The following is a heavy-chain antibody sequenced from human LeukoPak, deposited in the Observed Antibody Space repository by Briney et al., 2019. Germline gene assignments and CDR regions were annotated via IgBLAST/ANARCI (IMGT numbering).Heavy chain of an antibody. CDR2: IYYSGST. D-gene: IGHD6-13*01. J-gene: IGHJ6*02. Sequence: PSETLSLTCTVSGGSISSYYWSWIRQPPGKGLEWIGYIYYSGSTNYNPSLKSRVTISVDTSKNQFSLKLSSVTAADTAVYYCARSSAGIAAAGPGYYYGMDVWGQGTTVTVSS. V-gene: IGHV4-59*12. CDR1: GGSISSYY. CDR3: ARSSAGIAAAGPGYYYGMDV.